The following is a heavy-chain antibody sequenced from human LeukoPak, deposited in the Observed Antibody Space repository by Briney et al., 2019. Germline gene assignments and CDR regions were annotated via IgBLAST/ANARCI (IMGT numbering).Heavy chain of an antibody. Sequence: SETLSLTCAVYGGSFSGYYWSWIRQPPGKGLEWIGEINHSGSTNYNPSLKSRVTISVDTSKNQFSLKLSSVAAADTAVYYCARRPLYCSGGNCSGRWFDPWGQGTLVTVSS. CDR2: INHSGST. D-gene: IGHD2-15*01. J-gene: IGHJ5*02. CDR1: GGSFSGYY. CDR3: ARRPLYCSGGNCSGRWFDP. V-gene: IGHV4-34*01.